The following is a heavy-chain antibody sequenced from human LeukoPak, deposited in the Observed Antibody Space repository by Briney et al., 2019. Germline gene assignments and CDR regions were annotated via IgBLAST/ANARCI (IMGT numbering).Heavy chain of an antibody. D-gene: IGHD3-10*01. V-gene: IGHV5-51*01. J-gene: IGHJ5*02. Sequence: GESLKISCKGSGYSFTSYWIGWVRQMPGKGLEWMGIIYPGDSDTRYSPSFQGRVTISADKSISTAYLQWSSLKASDTAMYYCARRITMVRGGGWLDPWGQGTLVTVSS. CDR1: GYSFTSYW. CDR3: ARRITMVRGGGWLDP. CDR2: IYPGDSDT.